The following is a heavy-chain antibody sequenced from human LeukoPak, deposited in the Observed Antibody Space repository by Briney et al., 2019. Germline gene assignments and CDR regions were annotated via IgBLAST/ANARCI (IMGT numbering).Heavy chain of an antibody. D-gene: IGHD3-10*01. CDR2: IYYSGST. Sequence: SETLSLTCTVSGGSISSYYWSWIQQPPGKGLEWIGYIYYSGSTNYNPSLKSRVTISVDTSKNQFSLKLSSVTAADTAVYYCARDERGWFDPWGQGTLVTVSS. V-gene: IGHV4-59*01. CDR3: ARDERGWFDP. J-gene: IGHJ5*02. CDR1: GGSISSYY.